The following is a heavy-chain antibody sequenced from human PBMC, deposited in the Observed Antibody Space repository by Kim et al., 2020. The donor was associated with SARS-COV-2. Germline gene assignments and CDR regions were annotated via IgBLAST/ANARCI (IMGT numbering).Heavy chain of an antibody. Sequence: SANHNPSLKSRVTISVDTSKNQFSLKLTSVTAADTAVYYCARVGWGVWNSWGQGTLVTVSS. V-gene: IGHV4-34*01. CDR2: SA. D-gene: IGHD3-10*01. CDR3: ARVGWGVWNS. J-gene: IGHJ4*02.